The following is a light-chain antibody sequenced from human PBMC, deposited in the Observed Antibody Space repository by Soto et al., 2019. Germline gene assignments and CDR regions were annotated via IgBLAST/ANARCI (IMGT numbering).Light chain of an antibody. V-gene: IGKV3-15*01. CDR1: QSVSSN. CDR3: QQYNNWPKT. CDR2: GAS. J-gene: IGKJ1*01. Sequence: EIVMTQSPATLSVSPGERAILSCRARQSVSSNLAWYQQKPGQAPRLLIYGASTRATGIPARFSGSGSGTEFTLTISSLQSEDFAVYYCQQYNNWPKTFGQGTKVEIK.